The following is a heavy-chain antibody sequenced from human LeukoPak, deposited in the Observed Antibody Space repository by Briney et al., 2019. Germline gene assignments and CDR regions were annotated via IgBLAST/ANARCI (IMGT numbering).Heavy chain of an antibody. Sequence: GGSLRLSCAISKFTFYNAWVSWVRQAPGKGLEWVANIKQDGSEKYYVDSVKGRFTISRDNAKNSLYLQMNSLRAEDTAVYYCATSSPYYYGMDVWGQGTTVTVSS. CDR3: ATSSPYYYGMDV. CDR1: KFTFYNAW. V-gene: IGHV3-7*01. CDR2: IKQDGSEK. J-gene: IGHJ6*02.